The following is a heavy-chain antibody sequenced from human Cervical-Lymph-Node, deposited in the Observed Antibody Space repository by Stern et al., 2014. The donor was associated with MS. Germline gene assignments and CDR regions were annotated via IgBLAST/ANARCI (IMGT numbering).Heavy chain of an antibody. Sequence: QVQLQESGPGLVKPSETLSLTCIVSGGSISSGSYYWGWIRQPPGKGLEXIGSIFYNGNTQYKPSLKSRVTIFVDSPKNQFSLKLSFVTAADTAVYYCVRHIFNSAIVAAYWGQGTLVTVSS. D-gene: IGHD6-25*01. CDR3: VRHIFNSAIVAAY. J-gene: IGHJ4*02. CDR2: IFYNGNT. V-gene: IGHV4-39*01. CDR1: GGSISSGSYY.